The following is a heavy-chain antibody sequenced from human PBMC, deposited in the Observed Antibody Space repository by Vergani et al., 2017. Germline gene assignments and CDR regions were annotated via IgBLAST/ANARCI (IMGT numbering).Heavy chain of an antibody. V-gene: IGHV4-61*02. D-gene: IGHD2-8*01. CDR2: IHTGGST. J-gene: IGHJ4*02. Sequence: QVKLQESGPGLLQPSQTLSLTCTVSGESIRSGSHYWSWIRQPAGKGPEWIGHIHTGGSTDLNPSFKSRVSISVDTSTGQFSLKLNSVTVADTAVYYCARSRPYCTRGSCPAIWSQGTLVTLSS. CDR3: ARSRPYCTRGSCPAI. CDR1: GESIRSGSHY.